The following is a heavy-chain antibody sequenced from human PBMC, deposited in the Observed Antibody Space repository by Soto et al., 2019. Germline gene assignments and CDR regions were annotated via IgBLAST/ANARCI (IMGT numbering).Heavy chain of an antibody. V-gene: IGHV1-2*04. D-gene: IGHD2-15*01. CDR3: AVISGYCSGGSCRNNWFDP. J-gene: IGHJ5*02. CDR1: GYTFTGYY. Sequence: ASVKVSCKASGYTFTGYYMHWVRQAPGQGLEWMGWINPNSGGTNYAQKFQGWVTMTRDTSISTAYMELSRLRSDDTAVYYFAVISGYCSGGSCRNNWFDPWGQGTLVTVSS. CDR2: INPNSGGT.